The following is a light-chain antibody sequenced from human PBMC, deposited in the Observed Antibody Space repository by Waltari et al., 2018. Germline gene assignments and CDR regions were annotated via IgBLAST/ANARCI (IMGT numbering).Light chain of an antibody. CDR1: SSDVGGYNY. V-gene: IGLV2-11*01. CDR2: DVT. J-gene: IGLJ1*01. CDR3: CSYAGRNIYV. Sequence: QSALTQPRSVSGSPGQSVAISCPGTSSDVGGYNYVFWYQQHPAKAPKLMIYDVTKRPAGVPDRFSGSKSGNTASLTISGLQADDEADYYCCSYAGRNIYVFGTGTKVTVL.